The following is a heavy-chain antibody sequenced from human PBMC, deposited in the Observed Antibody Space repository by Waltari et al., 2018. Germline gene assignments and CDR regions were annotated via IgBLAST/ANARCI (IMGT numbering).Heavy chain of an antibody. Sequence: QVQLQQWGAGLLKPSETLSPACAVYGGSFSGYYWSWTRQPPGKGLEWIGEINHSGSTNYNPSLKSRVTISVDTSKNQFSLKLSSVTAADTAVYYCARGRRAVYYYYYYMDVWGKGTTVTISS. CDR1: GGSFSGYY. V-gene: IGHV4-34*01. CDR3: ARGRRAVYYYYYYMDV. CDR2: INHSGST. D-gene: IGHD6-25*01. J-gene: IGHJ6*03.